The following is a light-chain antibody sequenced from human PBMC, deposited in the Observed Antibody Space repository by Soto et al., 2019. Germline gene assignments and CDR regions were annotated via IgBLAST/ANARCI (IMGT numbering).Light chain of an antibody. Sequence: EIVLTQSPGTLSLSPGERATLSCRASQSVSSSYLAWYQQKPGQAPRHLIYGASNRATGLPDRFSGRGSGTDFTLPISRLQPEDFAVYYCQQYDRSPYTFGQGTKLEIK. CDR2: GAS. CDR1: QSVSSSY. V-gene: IGKV3-20*01. J-gene: IGKJ2*01. CDR3: QQYDRSPYT.